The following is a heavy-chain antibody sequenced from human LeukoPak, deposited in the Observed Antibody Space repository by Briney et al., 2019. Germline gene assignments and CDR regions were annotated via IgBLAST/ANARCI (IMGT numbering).Heavy chain of an antibody. CDR3: ARMSTNYFDY. Sequence: SETLSFTCTVSGGSISSYYWSWIRQPPGKGLEWIGYINDSGSTNSNPSLKSRVTMSVDTSKNQFSLKLSSVTAADTAVYYCARMSTNYFDYWGQGTLVTVSS. CDR1: GGSISSYY. CDR2: INDSGST. V-gene: IGHV4-59*01. J-gene: IGHJ4*02.